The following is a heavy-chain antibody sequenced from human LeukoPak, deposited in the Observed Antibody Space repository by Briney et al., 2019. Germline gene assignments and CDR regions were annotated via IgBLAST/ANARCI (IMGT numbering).Heavy chain of an antibody. CDR1: GGTFSSYA. CDR2: IIPIFGTA. Sequence: SVKVSCKASGGTFSSYAISWVRQAPGQGLEWMGGIIPIFGTANYAQKFQGRVTITTDESTSTAYMELSSLRSEDTAVYYCARGGIAAAGLPDYWGQGTLVTVSS. V-gene: IGHV1-69*05. J-gene: IGHJ4*02. D-gene: IGHD6-13*01. CDR3: ARGGIAAAGLPDY.